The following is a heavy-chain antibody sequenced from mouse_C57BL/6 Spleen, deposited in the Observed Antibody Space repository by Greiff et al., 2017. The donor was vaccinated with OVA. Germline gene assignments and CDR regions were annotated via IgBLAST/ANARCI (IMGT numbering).Heavy chain of an antibody. V-gene: IGHV5-16*01. J-gene: IGHJ1*03. CDR2: INYDGSST. Sequence: GKLMESEGGLVQPGSSMKLSCTASGFTFSDYYMAWVRQVPEKGLEWVANINYDGSSTYYLDSLKSRFIISRDNAKNILYLQMSSLKSEDTATYYCAREYYSNYVSYFDVWGTGTTVTVSS. D-gene: IGHD2-5*01. CDR3: AREYYSNYVSYFDV. CDR1: GFTFSDYY.